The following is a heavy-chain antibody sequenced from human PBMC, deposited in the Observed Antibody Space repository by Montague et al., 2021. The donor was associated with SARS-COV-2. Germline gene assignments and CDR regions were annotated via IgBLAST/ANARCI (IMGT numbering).Heavy chain of an antibody. CDR2: MNPNSGNT. D-gene: IGHD3-16*02. V-gene: IGHV1-8*01. J-gene: IGHJ4*02. CDR1: GYTFISYD. Sequence: SVKVSCKASGYTFISYDIHWVRQATGQGLEWMGWMNPNSGNTGYAQKFQGRVTVTRSTSITTAYMELSSLRSEDTAVYYCARGRFHNYVWGSYRQEYFDSWGQGTLVTVSS. CDR3: ARGRFHNYVWGSYRQEYFDS.